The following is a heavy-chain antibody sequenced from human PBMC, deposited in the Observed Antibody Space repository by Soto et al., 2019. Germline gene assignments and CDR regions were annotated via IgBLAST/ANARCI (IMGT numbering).Heavy chain of an antibody. J-gene: IGHJ5*02. Sequence: SETLSLTCTVSGGSISRGEYYWSWIRQPPGKGLEWIGYIYYSGSTYYNPSLKSRVTISVDTSKNQFSLKLSSVTAADTAVYYCAREKRRDIGLAPNWFDPWGQGTLVTVSS. D-gene: IGHD2-15*01. CDR3: AREKRRDIGLAPNWFDP. CDR1: GGSISRGEYY. CDR2: IYYSGST. V-gene: IGHV4-30-4*01.